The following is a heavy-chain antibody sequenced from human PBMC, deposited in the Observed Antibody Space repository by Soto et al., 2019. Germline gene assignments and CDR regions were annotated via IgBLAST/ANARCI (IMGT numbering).Heavy chain of an antibody. CDR3: AKEIGYDRRYDFDY. CDR2: ISWNSGSL. V-gene: IGHV3-9*01. J-gene: IGHJ4*02. D-gene: IGHD5-12*01. Sequence: EVQLVESGGGLVQPGRSLRLSCVASGFTFDDYAMHWVRQAPGKGLEWVSGISWNSGSLAYADSVKDRFTMSRDNAKNYLYLQMNAVSDEDTALSYWAKEIGYDRRYDFDYWGQDTLVTVCS. CDR1: GFTFDDYA.